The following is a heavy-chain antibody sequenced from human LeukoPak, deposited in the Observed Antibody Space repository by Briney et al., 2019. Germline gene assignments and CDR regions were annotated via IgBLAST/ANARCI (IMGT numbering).Heavy chain of an antibody. CDR3: ASLYGDYPNWFDP. CDR1: GGSISSSGHY. CDR2: IYSNGNT. Sequence: SETLSLTCSVSGGSISSSGHYWGWIRQSPEKGLDWIGSIYSNGNTYYNPSVKSRITISVDTSKNQFSLKLSSVTAADTAVYYCASLYGDYPNWFDPWGQGTLVTVSS. J-gene: IGHJ5*02. V-gene: IGHV4-39*07. D-gene: IGHD4-17*01.